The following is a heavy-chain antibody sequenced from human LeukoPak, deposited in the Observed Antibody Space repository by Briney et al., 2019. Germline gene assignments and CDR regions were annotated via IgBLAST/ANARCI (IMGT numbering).Heavy chain of an antibody. J-gene: IGHJ3*02. V-gene: IGHV1-69*05. D-gene: IGHD2-2*02. Sequence: ASVKVSCKASGGTFSSYAISWVRQAPGQGLEWMGGIIPIFGTANYAQKFQGRVTITTDESTSTAYMELSSLRSEDTAAYYCARGEVYCSSTSCYKAFDIWGQGTMVTVSS. CDR3: ARGEVYCSSTSCYKAFDI. CDR2: IIPIFGTA. CDR1: GGTFSSYA.